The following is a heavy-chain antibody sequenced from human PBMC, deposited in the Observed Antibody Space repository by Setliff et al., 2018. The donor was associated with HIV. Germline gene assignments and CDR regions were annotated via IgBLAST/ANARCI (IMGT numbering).Heavy chain of an antibody. J-gene: IGHJ4*02. CDR1: AYSINSDYY. Sequence: SETLSLTCTVSAYSINSDYYWAWIRQPPGRGLESPGRGLEWIGHIFHSGSTYYNPSLKNRVSMSVDTSQNQFSLRLTSLTAADTAVYYCARGTYYNGGHLPLDSWGQGALVTVSS. V-gene: IGHV4-38-2*02. CDR3: ARGTYYNGGHLPLDS. CDR2: IFHSGST. D-gene: IGHD2-8*01.